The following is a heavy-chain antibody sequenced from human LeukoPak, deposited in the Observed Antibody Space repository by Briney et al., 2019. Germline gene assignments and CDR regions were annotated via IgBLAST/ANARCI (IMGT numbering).Heavy chain of an antibody. J-gene: IGHJ4*02. D-gene: IGHD3-9*01. Sequence: GGSLRLSCAASGFTFSSYAMSWVRQAPGKGLEWVSAISGSGGSTYYADSVKGRFTISRDNSKNTLYLQMSSLRAEDTAVYYCAKGAHNYYDILTGYYGWGQGTLVTVSS. CDR3: AKGAHNYYDILTGYYG. CDR1: GFTFSSYA. CDR2: ISGSGGST. V-gene: IGHV3-23*01.